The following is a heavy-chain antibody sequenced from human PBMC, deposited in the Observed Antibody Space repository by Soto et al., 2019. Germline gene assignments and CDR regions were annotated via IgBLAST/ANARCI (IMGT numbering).Heavy chain of an antibody. D-gene: IGHD1-26*01. CDR1: GFTFSNFA. J-gene: IGHJ3*02. CDR3: AKDPVVGTRRAFDI. V-gene: IGHV3-23*01. CDR2: ISGSGGST. Sequence: PGGSLRLSCAASGFTFSNFAMNWVRQAPGKGLEWVSAISGSGGSTYYADTVKGRFTISRNNSKNTLYLQMNRLRAVDTAVYYCAKDPVVGTRRAFDIWGQGTMVTVSS.